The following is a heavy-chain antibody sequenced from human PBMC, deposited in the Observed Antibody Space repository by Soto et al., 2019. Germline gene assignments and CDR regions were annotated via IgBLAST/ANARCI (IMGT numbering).Heavy chain of an antibody. CDR2: MNPNSGNT. CDR1: GYTFTSYD. J-gene: IGHJ5*02. D-gene: IGHD3-22*01. CDR3: ARPMRYYYDRSGQSAWFDP. V-gene: IGHV1-8*01. Sequence: ASVKVSCKASGYTFTSYDINWVRQATGQGLERMGWMNPNSGNTGYAQKFQGRVTMTRNTSISTAYMELSSLRSEDTAVYYCARPMRYYYDRSGQSAWFDPWGQGTQVTVSS.